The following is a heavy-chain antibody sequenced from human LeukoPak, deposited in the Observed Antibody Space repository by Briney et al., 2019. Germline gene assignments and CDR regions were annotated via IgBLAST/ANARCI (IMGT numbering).Heavy chain of an antibody. CDR2: FDPEDGET. V-gene: IGHV1-24*01. Sequence: GASVKVSCKVSGYTLTELSMHWVRQAPGKGLEWMGGFDPEDGETIYAQKFQGRVTMTEDTSTDTAYMELSSLRSEDTAVYYCATGPLSLSGCDYAGNRFDYWGQGTLVTVSS. J-gene: IGHJ4*02. D-gene: IGHD5-12*01. CDR3: ATGPLSLSGCDYAGNRFDY. CDR1: GYTLTELS.